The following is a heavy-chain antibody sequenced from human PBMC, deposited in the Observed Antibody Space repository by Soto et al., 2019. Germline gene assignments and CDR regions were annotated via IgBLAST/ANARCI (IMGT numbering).Heavy chain of an antibody. J-gene: IGHJ6*02. Sequence: GGSLRLSGVASGFTFDDHVMHWVRQVPGKGLEWVGHISWNGYSIGYGGSVRGRFIISRDNAKNTLYLQMNSLRPEDTALYYCARSWSGSTSGRVDVWGQGTTVTVSS. V-gene: IGHV3-9*01. CDR1: GFTFDDHV. D-gene: IGHD3-3*01. CDR3: ARSWSGSTSGRVDV. CDR2: ISWNGYSI.